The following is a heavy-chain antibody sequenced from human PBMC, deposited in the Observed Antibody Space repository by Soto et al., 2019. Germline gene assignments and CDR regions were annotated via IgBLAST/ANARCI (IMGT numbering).Heavy chain of an antibody. J-gene: IGHJ6*02. CDR2: IYSGGST. CDR3: ARDLGTNYDILTGKRGYYGMDV. V-gene: IGHV3-66*01. CDR1: GFTVSSNY. Sequence: GGSLRLSCAASGFTVSSNYMSWVRQAPGKGLEWVSVIYSGGSTYYADSVKGRFTISRDNSKNTLYLQMNSLRAEDTAVYYCARDLGTNYDILTGKRGYYGMDVWGQGTTVTVSS. D-gene: IGHD3-9*01.